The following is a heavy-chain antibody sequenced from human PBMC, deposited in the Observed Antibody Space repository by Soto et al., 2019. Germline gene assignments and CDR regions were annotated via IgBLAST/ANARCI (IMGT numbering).Heavy chain of an antibody. J-gene: IGHJ1*01. Sequence: QVQLQESGPGLVKPSQTLSLTCTVSGGSISSGGYYWSWIRQHPGKGLEWIGYIYYSGSTYYNPSLKIRVTISVDTSKNQFYLKLSSVTAADTAVYYCARTDSSGYYSFYFQHWGQGTLVTVSS. V-gene: IGHV4-31*03. CDR3: ARTDSSGYYSFYFQH. CDR1: GGSISSGGYY. D-gene: IGHD3-22*01. CDR2: IYYSGST.